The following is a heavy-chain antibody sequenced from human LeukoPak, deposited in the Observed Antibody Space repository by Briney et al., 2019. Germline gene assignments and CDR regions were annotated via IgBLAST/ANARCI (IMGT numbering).Heavy chain of an antibody. V-gene: IGHV4-61*02. J-gene: IGHJ3*02. D-gene: IGHD3-22*01. CDR3: ARDPYDTSANDAFDI. CDR2: IYTSGST. CDR1: GGSISSSTYY. Sequence: SETLSLTCTVSGGSISSSTYYWNWIRQPAGKGLEWIGRIYTSGSTNYNPSLKSRVTVSMDTSKNQFSLKLTSVTAADTAMYYCARDPYDTSANDAFDIWGQGTMVSVSS.